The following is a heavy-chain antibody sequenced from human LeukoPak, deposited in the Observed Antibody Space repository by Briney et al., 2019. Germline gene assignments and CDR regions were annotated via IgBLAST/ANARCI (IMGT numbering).Heavy chain of an antibody. V-gene: IGHV3-9*01. CDR3: AKDSSGGN. CDR2: ISWNSGSI. J-gene: IGHJ4*02. Sequence: GGSLRLSCAASGFTFDDYAMHWVRQAPGKGLEWVSGISWNSGSIGYADSVKGRFTISRDNAKNSLYLQMNSLRAEDTALYYCAKDSSGGNWGQGTLVTVSS. D-gene: IGHD6-19*01. CDR1: GFTFDDYA.